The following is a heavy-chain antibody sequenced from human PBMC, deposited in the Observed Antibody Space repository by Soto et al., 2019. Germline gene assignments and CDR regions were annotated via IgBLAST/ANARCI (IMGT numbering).Heavy chain of an antibody. CDR3: ARCIQGDYYYGMDV. V-gene: IGHV1-18*01. CDR1: GYTFYSHS. D-gene: IGHD5-18*01. Sequence: GASVKVSCKASGYTFYSHSISWVRQAPGQGLEWMGRINAGYGNTQYAQKFRGRVTMTTDTSTTTVYMELTNLRSDDTAVYYWARCIQGDYYYGMDVWG. CDR2: INAGYGNT. J-gene: IGHJ6*02.